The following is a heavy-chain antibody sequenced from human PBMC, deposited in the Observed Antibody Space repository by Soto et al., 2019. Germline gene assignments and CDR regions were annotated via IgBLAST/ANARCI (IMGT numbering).Heavy chain of an antibody. J-gene: IGHJ4*02. CDR3: ARDLAVARVDY. CDR2: ISAYHGNT. Sequence: QVQLVQSGAEVKKPGASVKVSCKASGYTFTSYGISWVRQAPGQGLEWMGWISAYHGNTNYAQKIKGRVTMTTDTSTSTRDMELRSQRSDDTAVYYCARDLAVARVDYWGQGTLVTVSA. CDR1: GYTFTSYG. V-gene: IGHV1-18*01. D-gene: IGHD2-15*01.